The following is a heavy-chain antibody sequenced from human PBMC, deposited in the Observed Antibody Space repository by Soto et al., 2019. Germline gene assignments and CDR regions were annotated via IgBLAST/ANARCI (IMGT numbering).Heavy chain of an antibody. J-gene: IGHJ4*02. CDR3: ATINYVGGTDY. D-gene: IGHD3-10*02. Sequence: PSETLSFTCTVSGVSINNYYWSWIRQPAGKGLEWIGRIYASETAHYNPSLKSRVTMSVDTSKNQFSLNLSSVTAADTAVYYCATINYVGGTDYWSQGTLVTVSS. CDR2: IYASETA. V-gene: IGHV4-4*07. CDR1: GVSINNYY.